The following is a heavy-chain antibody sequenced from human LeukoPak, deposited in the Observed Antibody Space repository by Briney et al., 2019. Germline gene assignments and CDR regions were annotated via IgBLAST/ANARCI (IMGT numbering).Heavy chain of an antibody. CDR3: GRENPIKSWDY. D-gene: IGHD1-14*01. Sequence: NFQGRVTMTRDTSTSTVYMELSSLRFEDTAVYYCGRENPIKSWDYWGQGTLVTVSS. J-gene: IGHJ4*02. V-gene: IGHV1-46*01.